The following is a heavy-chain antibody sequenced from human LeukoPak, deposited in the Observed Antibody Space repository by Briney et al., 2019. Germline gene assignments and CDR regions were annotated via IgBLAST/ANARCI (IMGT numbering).Heavy chain of an antibody. D-gene: IGHD2-15*01. CDR2: IRYDGSNK. V-gene: IGHV3-30*02. CDR1: GFIVRNYY. CDR3: AKDQGGNSDY. Sequence: PGGSLRLSCAASGFIVRNYYLSWVRQAPGKGLEWVAFIRYDGSNKYYADSVKGRFTISRDNSKNTLYLQMNSLRAEDTAVYYCAKDQGGNSDYWGQGTLVTVSS. J-gene: IGHJ4*02.